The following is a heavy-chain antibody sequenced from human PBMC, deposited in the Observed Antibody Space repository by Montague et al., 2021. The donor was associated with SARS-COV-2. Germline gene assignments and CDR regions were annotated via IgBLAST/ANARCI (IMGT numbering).Heavy chain of an antibody. CDR3: ARETSPTNSGTWYDAFDI. V-gene: IGHV3-7*03. D-gene: IGHD1-26*01. J-gene: IGHJ3*02. CDR1: GFTFNTYW. Sequence: SLRLSCAASGFTFNTYWMTWVRQAPGKGLEWVANIRRDGSEKFYVDSVKGRFTISRDNTKNSLYLQMNSLRAEDTAVYYCARETSPTNSGTWYDAFDIWGQGTKVTVSS. CDR2: IRRDGSEK.